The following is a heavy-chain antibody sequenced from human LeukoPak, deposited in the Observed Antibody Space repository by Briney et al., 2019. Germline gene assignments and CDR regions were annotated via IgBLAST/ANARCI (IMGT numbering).Heavy chain of an antibody. Sequence: GASVKVSCKASGYTFTSYYMHWVRQAPGQGLEWMGWINPNSGGTNYAQKFQGRVTMTRDTSISTAYMELSRLRSDDTAVYYCARVRYRLAETYIDHWGQGTLVTVSS. CDR3: ARVRYRLAETYIDH. V-gene: IGHV1-2*02. J-gene: IGHJ4*02. CDR1: GYTFTSYY. CDR2: INPNSGGT. D-gene: IGHD3-16*01.